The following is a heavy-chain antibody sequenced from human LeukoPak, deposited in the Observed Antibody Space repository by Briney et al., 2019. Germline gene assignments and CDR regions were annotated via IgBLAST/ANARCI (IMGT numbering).Heavy chain of an antibody. CDR2: ISGSGGST. CDR3: ATQWLVLNDAFDI. Sequence: TGGSLRLSCAASGFTFSSYAMSWVRQAPGKGLEWVSAISGSGGSTYYADSVKGRFTISRDNSKNTLYLQMNSLRAEDTAVYYCATQWLVLNDAFDIRGQGTMVTVSS. J-gene: IGHJ3*02. CDR1: GFTFSSYA. V-gene: IGHV3-23*01. D-gene: IGHD6-19*01.